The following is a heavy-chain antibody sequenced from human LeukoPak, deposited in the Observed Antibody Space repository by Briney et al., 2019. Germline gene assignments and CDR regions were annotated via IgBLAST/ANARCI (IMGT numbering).Heavy chain of an antibody. CDR1: GFTFSSYS. CDR2: ISSSSSTI. V-gene: IGHV3-48*01. J-gene: IGHJ6*03. CDR3: ARVIAPGAYYYYYYYMDV. D-gene: IGHD6-13*01. Sequence: GGSLRLSCAASGFTFSSYSMNWVRQAPGKGLEWVSYISSSSSTIYYADSVKGRFTISRDNAKNSLYLQMNSLRAEDTAVYYCARVIAPGAYYYYYYYMDVWGKGTTVTVSS.